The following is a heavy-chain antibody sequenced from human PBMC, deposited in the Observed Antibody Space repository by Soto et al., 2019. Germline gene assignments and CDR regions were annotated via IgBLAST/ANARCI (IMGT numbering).Heavy chain of an antibody. CDR2: INAGNGNT. V-gene: IGHV1-3*05. Sequence: QVQLVQSGAEEKKPGASVKVSCKASGYTFTSYAMHWVRQAPGQRLDWMGWINAGNGNTKYSQKFQGRVTITRDTSASTAYMELSSLRSEDTAVYYCARGSGYYYWDDYWGQGTLVTVSS. J-gene: IGHJ4*02. CDR3: ARGSGYYYWDDY. D-gene: IGHD3-22*01. CDR1: GYTFTSYA.